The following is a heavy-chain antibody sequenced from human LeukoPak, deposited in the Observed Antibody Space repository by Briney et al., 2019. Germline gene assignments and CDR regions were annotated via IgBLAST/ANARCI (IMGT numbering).Heavy chain of an antibody. J-gene: IGHJ5*02. CDR1: GGSISSYY. CDR3: ARDSGTTGEVKFDP. CDR2: IYYSGST. D-gene: IGHD3-10*01. V-gene: IGHV4-59*01. Sequence: SEALSLTCTVSGGSISSYYWSWIRQPPGKGLEWIGYIYYSGSTNYNPSLKSRVTISVDTSKNQFSLRLSSVTAADTAVYYCARDSGTTGEVKFDPWGQGTLVTVSS.